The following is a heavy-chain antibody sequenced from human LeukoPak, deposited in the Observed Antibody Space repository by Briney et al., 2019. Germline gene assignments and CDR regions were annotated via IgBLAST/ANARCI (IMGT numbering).Heavy chain of an antibody. CDR3: ARSFGYGVDAFDI. V-gene: IGHV3-23*01. D-gene: IGHD5-18*01. J-gene: IGHJ3*02. Sequence: GGSLRLSCAASGFTFSIYAMSWVRQAPGKGLEWVSAISGSGGTTYYADSVKGRFTISRDNSKNTLYLQMNSLRAEDTAVYYCARSFGYGVDAFDIWGQGTMVTVSS. CDR1: GFTFSIYA. CDR2: ISGSGGTT.